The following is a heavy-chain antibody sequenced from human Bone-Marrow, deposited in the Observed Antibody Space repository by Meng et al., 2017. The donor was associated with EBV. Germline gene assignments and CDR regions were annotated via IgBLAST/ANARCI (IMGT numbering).Heavy chain of an antibody. CDR3: ASESGRGYTPDY. D-gene: IGHD3-10*01. CDR1: GGPFRSYA. Sequence: QVQLVQSAAEVKKPGSSVEVSCKTSGGPFRSYAVSWVRQAPGQGLGWLGGFLSTVGAPNSEQKFHGRVAITADESTSTHYMDLSSLRSDDTAVYYCASESGRGYTPDYWGQGTLVTVSS. CDR2: FLSTVGAP. V-gene: IGHV1-69*01. J-gene: IGHJ4*02.